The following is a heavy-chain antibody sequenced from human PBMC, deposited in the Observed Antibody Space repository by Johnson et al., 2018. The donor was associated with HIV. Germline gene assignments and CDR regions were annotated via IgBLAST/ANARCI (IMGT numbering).Heavy chain of an antibody. J-gene: IGHJ3*02. CDR1: DFTFSTFSRNA. CDR3: ARDPFPRFFAFDM. V-gene: IGHV3-30-3*01. Sequence: QVQLVESGGGVVQPGRSLRLSCAASDFTFSTFSRNAMHWVRQAPGKGLEWVAVISYDGTNKYYADPVKGRFTVSRDNSKNTLYLQMNSLRAEDTAVYYCARDPFPRFFAFDMWGQGTVVTVSS. D-gene: IGHD2/OR15-2a*01. CDR2: ISYDGTNK.